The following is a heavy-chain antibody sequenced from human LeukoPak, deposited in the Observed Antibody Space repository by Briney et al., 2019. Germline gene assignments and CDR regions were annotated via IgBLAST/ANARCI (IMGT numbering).Heavy chain of an antibody. J-gene: IGHJ5*02. CDR1: GGSISSYY. V-gene: IGHV4-59*12. CDR2: IYYSGST. D-gene: IGHD3-16*01. Sequence: SETLSLTCTVSGGSISSYYWSWIRQPPGKGLEWIGYIYYSGSTNYNPSLKSRVTISVDTSKNQFSLKLSSVTAADTAVYYCARLYDYVWGSYVLDPWGQGTLVTVSS. CDR3: ARLYDYVWGSYVLDP.